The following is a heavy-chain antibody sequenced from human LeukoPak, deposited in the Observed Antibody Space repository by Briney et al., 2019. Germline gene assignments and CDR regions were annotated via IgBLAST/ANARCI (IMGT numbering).Heavy chain of an antibody. V-gene: IGHV5-51*01. CDR3: ARGATGHTSSYDY. CDR2: IYPGDSDT. D-gene: IGHD6-13*01. Sequence: GESLKISCKGSGYSFTSYWIAWVRQMPGKGLEWMGIIYPGDSDTRYSPSFQGQVTISADKSINTAYLQWSSLRASDTATYYCARGATGHTSSYDYWGQGTLVSVSS. CDR1: GYSFTSYW. J-gene: IGHJ4*02.